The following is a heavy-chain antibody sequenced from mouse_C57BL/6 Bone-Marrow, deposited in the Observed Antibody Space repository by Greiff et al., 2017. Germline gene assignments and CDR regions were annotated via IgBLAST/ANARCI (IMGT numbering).Heavy chain of an antibody. D-gene: IGHD2-4*01. CDR1: GFTFSDYG. CDR2: ISNLAYSI. Sequence: EVKLMESGGGLVQPGGSLKLSCAASGFTFSDYGMVWVRQAPRKGPEWVALISNLAYSIYYADTVTGRFTISRENAKNTLYLEMSSLRSEDTAMYYCARKDRLGFAYWGQGTLVTVSA. CDR3: ARKDRLGFAY. J-gene: IGHJ3*01. V-gene: IGHV5-15*01.